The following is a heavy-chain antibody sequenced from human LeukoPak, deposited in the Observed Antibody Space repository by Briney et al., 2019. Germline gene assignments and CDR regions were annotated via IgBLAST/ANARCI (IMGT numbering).Heavy chain of an antibody. D-gene: IGHD2-2*01. CDR2: IYYSGST. CDR1: GGSISSSSYY. CDR3: ARQLGYCSSTSCSADKVDY. V-gene: IGHV4-39*01. J-gene: IGHJ4*02. Sequence: TSETLSLTCTVSGGSISSSSYYWGWIRQPPGKGLEWIGSIYYSGSTYYNPSLKSRVTISVDTSKNQFSLKLSSVTAADTAVYYCARQLGYCSSTSCSADKVDYWGQGTLVTVSS.